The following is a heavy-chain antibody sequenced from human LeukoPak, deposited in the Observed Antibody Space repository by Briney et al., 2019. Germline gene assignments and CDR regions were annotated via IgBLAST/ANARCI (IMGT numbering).Heavy chain of an antibody. V-gene: IGHV4-39*01. D-gene: IGHD6-13*01. Sequence: SETLSLTCTVSGGSISSSSYYWGWIRQPPGKGLEWIGSIYNSGSTYYNPSLKSRVTIFVDTSKNQFSLKLSSVTAADTAVYYCARHRYSSSWFHYWGQGTLVTVSS. CDR2: IYNSGST. CDR1: GGSISSSSYY. CDR3: ARHRYSSSWFHY. J-gene: IGHJ4*02.